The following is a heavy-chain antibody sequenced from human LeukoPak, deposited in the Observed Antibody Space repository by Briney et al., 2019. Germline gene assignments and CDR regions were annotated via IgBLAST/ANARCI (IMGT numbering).Heavy chain of an antibody. J-gene: IGHJ6*02. Sequence: PSATLSLTCTVSGGSIGSYYWSWIRQPPGKGLEWIGYIYYSGSTNYNPSLKSRVTISVDTSKNQFSLKLNSVTAADTAVYYCARADTSGPYYYYGMDVWGQGTTVTVPS. CDR1: GGSIGSYY. D-gene: IGHD3-22*01. CDR3: ARADTSGPYYYYGMDV. V-gene: IGHV4-59*01. CDR2: IYYSGST.